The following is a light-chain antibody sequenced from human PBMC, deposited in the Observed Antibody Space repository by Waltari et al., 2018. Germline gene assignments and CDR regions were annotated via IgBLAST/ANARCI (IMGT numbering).Light chain of an antibody. J-gene: IGKJ1*01. CDR3: MLGISWPWA. CDR1: QSLVYSDGNTC. Sequence: DVVMTQSPLSLPVTLGQPASISRKSSQSLVYSDGNTCLNWFQQRPGHSPRGLICKLSNRDCGVPERFSGSGPGTECTLNISRVEAEDVGVYYCMLGISWPWAFGQGTKVEIK. V-gene: IGKV2-30*01. CDR2: KLS.